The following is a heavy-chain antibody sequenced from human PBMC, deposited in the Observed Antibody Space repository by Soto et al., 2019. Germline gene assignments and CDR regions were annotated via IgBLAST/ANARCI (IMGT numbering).Heavy chain of an antibody. V-gene: IGHV3-30-3*01. J-gene: IGHJ6*02. CDR2: ISYDGSNK. CDR1: GFTFSSYA. Sequence: QVQLVESGGGVVQPGRSLRLSCAASGFTFSSYAMHWVRQAPGKGLEWVAVISYDGSNKYYADSVKGRFTISRDNSKNTLYLHMNSLRAEDTAVYYCARDNYGMDVWGQGTTVTVSS. CDR3: ARDNYGMDV.